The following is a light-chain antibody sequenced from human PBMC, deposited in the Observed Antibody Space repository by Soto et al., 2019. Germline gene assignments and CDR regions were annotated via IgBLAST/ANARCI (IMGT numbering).Light chain of an antibody. Sequence: IVLTQSPGSLSLYPWERATLSCRASQSISSRYLAWYQQKPGQAPRLLIYDTSIRATGIPDRFSGSGSGTDFTLTISSLEPEDFAVYYCQQGSNWPPVLPFGGGAKVDIK. CDR3: QQGSNWPPVLP. CDR2: DTS. J-gene: IGKJ4*01. V-gene: IGKV3D-20*02. CDR1: QSISSRY.